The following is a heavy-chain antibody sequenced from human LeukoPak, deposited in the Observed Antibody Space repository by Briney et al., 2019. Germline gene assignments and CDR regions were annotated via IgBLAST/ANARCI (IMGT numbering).Heavy chain of an antibody. CDR3: ARIGRFIAAAGTGGDYYYYYMDV. CDR2: IYYSGST. Sequence: SETLSLTCTVSGGSISSSSYYWGWIRQPPGKGLEWIGSIYYSGSTYYNPSLKSRVTISVDTSKNQFSLKLSSVTAADTAVYYCARIGRFIAAAGTGGDYYYYYMDVWGKGTTVTVSS. J-gene: IGHJ6*03. D-gene: IGHD6-13*01. V-gene: IGHV4-39*07. CDR1: GGSISSSSYY.